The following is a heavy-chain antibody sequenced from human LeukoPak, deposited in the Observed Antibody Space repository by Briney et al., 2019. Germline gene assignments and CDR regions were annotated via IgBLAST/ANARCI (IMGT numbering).Heavy chain of an antibody. CDR2: ISYDGSNK. Sequence: PGRSLRLSCAASGFTFSSYGMHWVRQAPGKGLEWVAVISYDGSNKYYADSVKGRFTISRDNSKNTLYLQMNSLRAEDTAVYYCAKDSGSSGYPRVFDYWGQGTLVTVSS. CDR1: GFTFSSYG. D-gene: IGHD3-22*01. J-gene: IGHJ4*02. V-gene: IGHV3-30*18. CDR3: AKDSGSSGYPRVFDY.